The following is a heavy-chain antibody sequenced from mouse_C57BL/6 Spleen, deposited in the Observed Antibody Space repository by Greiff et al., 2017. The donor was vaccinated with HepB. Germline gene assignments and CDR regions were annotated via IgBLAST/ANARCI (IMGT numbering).Heavy chain of an antibody. CDR3: ARSLDGYDAMDY. CDR2: IHPNSGST. Sequence: QVQLQQPGAELVKPGASVKLSCKASGYTFTSYWMHWVKQRPGQGLEWIGMIHPNSGSTNYNEKFKSKATLTVAKSSSTAYMQLRSLTSADSAVSYCARSLDGYDAMDYWGQGTSVTVSS. CDR1: GYTFTSYW. J-gene: IGHJ4*01. D-gene: IGHD2-3*01. V-gene: IGHV1-64*01.